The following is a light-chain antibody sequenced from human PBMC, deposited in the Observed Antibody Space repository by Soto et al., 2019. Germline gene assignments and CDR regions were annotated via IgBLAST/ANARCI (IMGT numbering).Light chain of an antibody. CDR3: QQYYSTPPYT. Sequence: DIVMTQSPDSLAVSLGERATINCKASQSVLYSSNNKNYLARYRQKPGQPPKLIIYWSSIRESGVPDRISGSGSGTDFTLTISSLQAEDVAVYYCQQYYSTPPYTFGQGTKLEIK. CDR1: QSVLYSSNNKNY. CDR2: WSS. V-gene: IGKV4-1*01. J-gene: IGKJ2*01.